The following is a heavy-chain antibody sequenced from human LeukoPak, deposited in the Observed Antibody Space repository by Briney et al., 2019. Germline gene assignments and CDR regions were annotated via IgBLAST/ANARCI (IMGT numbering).Heavy chain of an antibody. D-gene: IGHD3-3*01. V-gene: IGHV1-69*13. Sequence: SVKVSCKASGGTFSSYAISWARQAPGQGLEWMGGIIPILGTANYAQKFQGRVTITADESTSTAYMELSSLRSEDTAVYYCARGHLGLGFLEWLPTLGSSYYYYYGMDVWGQGTTVTVSS. CDR3: ARGHLGLGFLEWLPTLGSSYYYYYGMDV. J-gene: IGHJ6*02. CDR2: IIPILGTA. CDR1: GGTFSSYA.